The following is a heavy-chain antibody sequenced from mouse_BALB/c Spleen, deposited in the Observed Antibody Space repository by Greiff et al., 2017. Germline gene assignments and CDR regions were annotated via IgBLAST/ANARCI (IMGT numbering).Heavy chain of an antibody. V-gene: IGHV5-6*02. D-gene: IGHD1-1*01. J-gene: IGHJ2*01. CDR3: ARSKLPFFDY. CDR2: ISSGGSYT. Sequence: DVMLVESGGDLVKPGGSLKLSCAASGFTFSSYGMSWVRQTPDKRLEWVATISSGGSYTYYPDSEKGRFTISRDNAKNTLYLQMSSLKSEDTAMYYCARSKLPFFDYWGQGTTLTVSS. CDR1: GFTFSSYG.